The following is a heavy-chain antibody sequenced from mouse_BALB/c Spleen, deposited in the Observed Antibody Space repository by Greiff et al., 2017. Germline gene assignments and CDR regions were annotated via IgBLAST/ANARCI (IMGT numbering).Heavy chain of an antibody. D-gene: IGHD1-1*01. CDR2: IRNKANGYTT. V-gene: IGHV7-3*02. CDR3: ARDSYGSNAMDY. Sequence: EVNVVESGGGLVQPGGSLRLSCATSGFTFTDYYMSWVRQPPGKALEWLGFIRNKANGYTTEYSASVKGRFTISRDNSQSILYLQMNTLRAEDSATYYCARDSYGSNAMDYWGQGTSVTVSS. J-gene: IGHJ4*01. CDR1: GFTFTDYY.